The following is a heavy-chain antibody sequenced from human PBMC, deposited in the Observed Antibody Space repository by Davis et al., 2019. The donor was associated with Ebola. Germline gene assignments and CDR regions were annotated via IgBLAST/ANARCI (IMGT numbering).Heavy chain of an antibody. D-gene: IGHD6-19*01. V-gene: IGHV4-39*07. CDR3: ARNTSGFGHFDF. J-gene: IGHJ4*02. CDR2: LYYTGSP. Sequence: WIRQAPGKGLEWIGTLYYTGSPYYNPALKSRLFMSVDTSKNQFSLELTSVTAADTAMYYCARNTSGFGHFDFWGQGILITVSS.